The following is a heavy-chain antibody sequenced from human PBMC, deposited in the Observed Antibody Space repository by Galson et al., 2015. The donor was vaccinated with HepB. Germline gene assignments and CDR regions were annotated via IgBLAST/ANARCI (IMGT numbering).Heavy chain of an antibody. Sequence: SVKVSCKASGYTFTSYDINWVRQATGQGLEWMGWMNPNSGNTGYAQKFQGRVTMTRNTSISTAYMELSSLRSEDTAVYYCARTYYDFWSGYPSSYWYFDLWGRGTLVTVSS. J-gene: IGHJ2*01. CDR2: MNPNSGNT. D-gene: IGHD3-3*01. CDR1: GYTFTSYD. V-gene: IGHV1-8*01. CDR3: ARTYYDFWSGYPSSYWYFDL.